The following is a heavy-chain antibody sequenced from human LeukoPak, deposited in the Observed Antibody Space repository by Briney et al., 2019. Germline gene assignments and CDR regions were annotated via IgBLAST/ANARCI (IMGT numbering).Heavy chain of an antibody. D-gene: IGHD3-22*01. Sequence: SETLSLTCAVYGGSFSGYYWSWIRQPPGKGLEWIGEINHSGSTNYNPSLKSRVTISVETSKNQFSLKLSSVTAADTAVYYCARAYYDSKDGYFDYWGQGTLVTVSS. CDR2: INHSGST. CDR1: GGSFSGYY. J-gene: IGHJ4*02. CDR3: ARAYYDSKDGYFDY. V-gene: IGHV4-34*01.